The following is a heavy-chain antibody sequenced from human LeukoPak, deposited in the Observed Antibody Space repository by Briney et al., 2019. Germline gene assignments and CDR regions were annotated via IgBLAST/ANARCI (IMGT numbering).Heavy chain of an antibody. CDR1: GGSISSSNYY. V-gene: IGHV4-61*02. J-gene: IGHJ4*02. CDR2: IYTSGST. Sequence: SETLSLTCTVSGGSISSSNYYWNWIRQPAGKGLEWIGRIYTSGSTNYNPSLKSRVTISVDTSKNQFSLKLSSVTAADTAVYYCAKEKDYGDYFDYWGQGTLVTVSS. CDR3: AKEKDYGDYFDY. D-gene: IGHD4-17*01.